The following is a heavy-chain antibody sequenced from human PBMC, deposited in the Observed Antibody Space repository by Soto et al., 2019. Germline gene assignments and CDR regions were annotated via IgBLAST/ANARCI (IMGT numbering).Heavy chain of an antibody. D-gene: IGHD4-4*01. J-gene: IGHJ2*01. CDR3: ARDGVPILTTQFNWYFDL. V-gene: IGHV3-64*01. CDR1: GFTFSSYA. Sequence: GGSLRLSCAASGFTFSSYAMHWVRQAPGKGLEYVSAISSNGGSTYYANSVKGRFTISRDNSKNTLYLQMGSLRAEDMAVYYCARDGVPILTTQFNWYFDLWGRGTLVTVSS. CDR2: ISSNGGST.